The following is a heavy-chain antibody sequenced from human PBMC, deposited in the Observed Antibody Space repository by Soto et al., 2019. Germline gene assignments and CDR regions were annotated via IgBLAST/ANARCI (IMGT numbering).Heavy chain of an antibody. Sequence: QVQLVESGGGVVQPGRSLRLSCAASGFSFSISPMHWVRQAPGKGPEWVALISYDGTNKFYADSVKGRFTISRDNSKSTLYLQGDSLRPDDAAVYYCARDPKTSGGQHWAFNYFDSWGQGTLVTVAS. J-gene: IGHJ4*02. CDR3: ARDPKTSGGQHWAFNYFDS. D-gene: IGHD7-27*01. CDR2: ISYDGTNK. CDR1: GFSFSISP. V-gene: IGHV3-30-3*01.